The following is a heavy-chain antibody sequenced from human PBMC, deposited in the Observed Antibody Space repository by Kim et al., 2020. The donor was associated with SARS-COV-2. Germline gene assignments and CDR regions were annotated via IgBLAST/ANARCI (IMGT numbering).Heavy chain of an antibody. Sequence: SETLSLTCTVSGGSISSSSYYWGWIRQPPGKGLEWIGSIYYSGSTYYNPSLKSRVTISVDTSKNQFSLKLSSVTAADTAVYYCARLGRDGYNGEGDAFDIWGQGTMVTVSS. J-gene: IGHJ3*02. D-gene: IGHD5-12*01. CDR2: IYYSGST. CDR3: ARLGRDGYNGEGDAFDI. V-gene: IGHV4-39*01. CDR1: GGSISSSSYY.